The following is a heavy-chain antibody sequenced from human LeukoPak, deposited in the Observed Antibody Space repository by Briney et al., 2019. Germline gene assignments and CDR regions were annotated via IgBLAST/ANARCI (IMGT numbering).Heavy chain of an antibody. CDR2: IYTSGST. D-gene: IGHD2-15*01. J-gene: IGHJ3*02. Sequence: SETLSLTCTVSGGSISSYYWSWIRQPPGKGLEWIGRIYTSGSTNYNPSLKSRVTISVDTSKNQFSLKLSSVTAADTAVYYCARDRGYCSGGSCYFPEIWGQGTMVTVSS. V-gene: IGHV4-4*08. CDR3: ARDRGYCSGGSCYFPEI. CDR1: GGSISSYY.